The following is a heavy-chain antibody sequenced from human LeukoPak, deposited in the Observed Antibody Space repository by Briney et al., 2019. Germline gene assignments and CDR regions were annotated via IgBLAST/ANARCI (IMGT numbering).Heavy chain of an antibody. V-gene: IGHV1-2*02. CDR3: AREGGHYGSGSYSYLILSSRCYGMDV. D-gene: IGHD3-10*01. J-gene: IGHJ6*02. Sequence: GASVKVSCKASGYTFTGYYMHWVRQAPGQGPEWMGWINPNSGGTNYAQKFQGRVTMTRDTSISTAYMELSRLRSADTAVYYCAREGGHYGSGSYSYLILSSRCYGMDVWGQGATVTVSS. CDR2: INPNSGGT. CDR1: GYTFTGYY.